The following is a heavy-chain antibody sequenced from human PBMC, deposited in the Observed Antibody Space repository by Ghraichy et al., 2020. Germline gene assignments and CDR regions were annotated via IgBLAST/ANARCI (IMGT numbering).Heavy chain of an antibody. J-gene: IGHJ4*02. CDR1: GFTVSSNY. CDR3: ANMWQQADY. D-gene: IGHD6-13*01. V-gene: IGHV3-53*01. CDR2: IYSDGST. Sequence: GGSLRLSCEASGFTVSSNYMSWVRQAPGKGVEWVSLIYSDGSTFYADSVKGRFTISRDNSKNTLFLQMNSLRAEDTAVYFCANMWQQADYGGRGTLVTVSS.